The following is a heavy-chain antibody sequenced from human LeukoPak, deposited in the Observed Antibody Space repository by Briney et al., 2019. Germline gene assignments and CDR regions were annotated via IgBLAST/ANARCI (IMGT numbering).Heavy chain of an antibody. V-gene: IGHV3-30*04. CDR2: ISYDGSNK. J-gene: IGHJ5*02. Sequence: GGSLRLFCAASGFTFRNFVMHWVRQAPGKGLEWVSVISYDGSNKYYADSVKGRFTISRDNSKNTLYLQMNSLRSEDTALYYCARDATGDGDLESWGQGTLVTVSS. D-gene: IGHD4-17*01. CDR1: GFTFRNFV. CDR3: ARDATGDGDLES.